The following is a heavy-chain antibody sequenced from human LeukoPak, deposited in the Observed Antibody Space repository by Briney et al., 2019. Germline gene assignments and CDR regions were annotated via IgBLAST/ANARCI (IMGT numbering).Heavy chain of an antibody. V-gene: IGHV3-30*04. CDR1: GFTFSSYA. CDR2: ISYDGSNK. CDR3: AREGQDIVVVPAAMHLDY. Sequence: GRSLRLSCAASGFTFSSYAMHWVRQAPGKGLEWVAVISYDGSNKYYADSVKGRFTISRDNSKNTLYLQMNSLRAEDTAVYYCAREGQDIVVVPAAMHLDYWGQGTLVTVSS. J-gene: IGHJ4*02. D-gene: IGHD2-2*01.